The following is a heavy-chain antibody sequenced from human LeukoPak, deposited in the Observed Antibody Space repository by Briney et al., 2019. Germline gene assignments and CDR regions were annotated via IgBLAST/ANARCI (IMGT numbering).Heavy chain of an antibody. D-gene: IGHD3-3*01. V-gene: IGHV3-21*01. J-gene: IGHJ4*02. CDR3: ARGPLYDFWSGYYTGGIDY. Sequence: GGSLRLSCAASGFTFSSYSMNWVRQAPGKGLEWVSSISSSSSYIYYADSVKGRFTISRDNAKNSLYLQMNSLRAEDTAVYYCARGPLYDFWSGYYTGGIDYWGQGTLVTVSP. CDR1: GFTFSSYS. CDR2: ISSSSSYI.